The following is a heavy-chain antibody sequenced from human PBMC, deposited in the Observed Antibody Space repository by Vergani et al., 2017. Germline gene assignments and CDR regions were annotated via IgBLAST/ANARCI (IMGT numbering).Heavy chain of an antibody. CDR1: GGSISSYY. Sequence: QVQLQESGPGLVKPSETLSLTCTVSGGSISSYYWSWIRQPPGKGLEWIGYIYYSGSTNYNPSLKSRVTISVDTSKNKFSLKLSSVTAADTAVYYCARDGDSTPAFDIWGQGTMVTVSS. CDR2: IYYSGST. CDR3: ARDGDSTPAFDI. J-gene: IGHJ3*02. D-gene: IGHD3-22*01. V-gene: IGHV4-59*01.